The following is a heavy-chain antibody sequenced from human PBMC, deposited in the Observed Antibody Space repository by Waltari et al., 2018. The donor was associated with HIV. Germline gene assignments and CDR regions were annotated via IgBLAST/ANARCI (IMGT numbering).Heavy chain of an antibody. D-gene: IGHD2-2*01. CDR1: GFPFSNYV. CDR3: ARDPQYCSSTSCSYYFDY. J-gene: IGHJ4*02. CDR2: ISYDGSNK. Sequence: QVQLVESGGGVVQPGRSLRLSCAASGFPFSNYVMPWVRQAPGKGLEWVAVISYDGSNKYYADSVKGRFTISRDNSKNTLYLQMNSLRAEDTAVYYCARDPQYCSSTSCSYYFDYWGQGTLVTVSS. V-gene: IGHV3-30-3*01.